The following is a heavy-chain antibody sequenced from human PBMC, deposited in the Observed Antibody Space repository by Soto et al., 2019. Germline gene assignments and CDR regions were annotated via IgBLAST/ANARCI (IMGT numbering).Heavy chain of an antibody. CDR3: AREPATAKPEGVDF. V-gene: IGHV1-2*02. D-gene: IGHD1-1*01. CDR2: INPNSGGT. J-gene: IGHJ4*02. CDR1: GYTFSDYN. Sequence: ASVKVSWKASGYTFSDYNINWGRQAPGQGLDWMGWINPNSGGTKYAPKFQGGVTMTRDTSITTAYMELSRLRSGDTAVYYCAREPATAKPEGVDFWGQGTLVT.